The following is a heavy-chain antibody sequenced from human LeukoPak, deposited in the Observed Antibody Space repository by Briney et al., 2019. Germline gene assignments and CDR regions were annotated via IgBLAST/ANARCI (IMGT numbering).Heavy chain of an antibody. D-gene: IGHD3-22*01. CDR1: GGSISSYY. Sequence: SETLSFTCTVSGGSISSYYWSWIRQPPGKGLEWIGYIYYSGSTNYNPSLKSRVTISVDTSKNQFSLKLSSVTAADTAVYYCARSTMIVVRDWGQGTLVTVSS. J-gene: IGHJ4*02. V-gene: IGHV4-59*08. CDR2: IYYSGST. CDR3: ARSTMIVVRD.